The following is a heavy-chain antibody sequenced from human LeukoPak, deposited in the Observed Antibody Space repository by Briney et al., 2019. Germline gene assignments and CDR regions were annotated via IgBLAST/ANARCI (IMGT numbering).Heavy chain of an antibody. Sequence: ASVKVSCKASGYTFTGYYMHWVRQAPGQGLEWMGWINPNSGGTNYAQKFQGWVTVTRDTSISTAYMELSRLRSDDTAVYYCARVVPTEYYFDYWGQGTLVTVSS. V-gene: IGHV1-2*04. D-gene: IGHD4-17*01. CDR3: ARVVPTEYYFDY. J-gene: IGHJ4*02. CDR2: INPNSGGT. CDR1: GYTFTGYY.